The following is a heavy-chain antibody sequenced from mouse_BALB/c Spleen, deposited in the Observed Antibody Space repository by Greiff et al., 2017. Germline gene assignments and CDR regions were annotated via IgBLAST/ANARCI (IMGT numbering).Heavy chain of an antibody. Sequence: VQLQQSGPGLVAPSQSLSITCTVSGFSLTSYGVHWVRQPPGKGLEWLGVIWAGGSTNYNSALMSRLSISKDNSKSQVFLKMNSLQTDDTAMYYCARDVYPRDYAMDYWGQGTSVTVSS. V-gene: IGHV2-9*02. CDR2: IWAGGST. D-gene: IGHD2-1*01. CDR3: ARDVYPRDYAMDY. J-gene: IGHJ4*01. CDR1: GFSLTSYG.